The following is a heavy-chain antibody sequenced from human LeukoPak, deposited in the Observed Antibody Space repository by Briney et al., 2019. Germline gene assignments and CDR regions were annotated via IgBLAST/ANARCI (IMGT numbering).Heavy chain of an antibody. J-gene: IGHJ6*02. CDR3: AKYIIPGWGRHFGMDV. V-gene: IGHV3-30*18. Sequence: GGSLRLSCAAFGFTVSTYGMHWVRQAPGKGLEWVAGISNDGSSKYYIDSVKGRLTISRDTSKNTLYLQVDSLRAEDTAMYYCAKYIIPGWGRHFGMDVWGQGTTVTVSS. D-gene: IGHD3-10*01. CDR1: GFTVSTYG. CDR2: ISNDGSSK.